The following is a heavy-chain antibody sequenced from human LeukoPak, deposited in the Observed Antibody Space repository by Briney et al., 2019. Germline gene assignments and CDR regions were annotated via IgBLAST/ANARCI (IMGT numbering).Heavy chain of an antibody. J-gene: IGHJ4*02. Sequence: PGGSLRLSCAASGFTFSSYSMHWVRQAPGKGLEYVSAISSGGGSTYYANSVKGRFTISRDNSKNTLYLRMGSLRAEDMAVYYCASGATGTLTATFDYWGQGTLVTVSS. D-gene: IGHD1-1*01. CDR2: ISSGGGST. CDR3: ASGATGTLTATFDY. CDR1: GFTFSSYS. V-gene: IGHV3-64*01.